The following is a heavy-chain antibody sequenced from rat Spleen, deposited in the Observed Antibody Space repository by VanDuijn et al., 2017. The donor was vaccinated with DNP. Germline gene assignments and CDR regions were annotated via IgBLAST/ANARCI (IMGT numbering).Heavy chain of an antibody. D-gene: IGHD1-2*01. CDR3: ARHGLTIAAEAMDA. Sequence: EVQLVESGGGLVQPGRSLKLSCAASGFTFSDYNMAWVRQAPKKGLEWVATISYDGSSTYYRDSVKGRFTISRDNAKSTLYLQMDSLRSEDTATYYCARHGLTIAAEAMDAWGQGTSVTVSS. CDR2: ISYDGSST. CDR1: GFTFSDYN. J-gene: IGHJ4*01. V-gene: IGHV5-7*01.